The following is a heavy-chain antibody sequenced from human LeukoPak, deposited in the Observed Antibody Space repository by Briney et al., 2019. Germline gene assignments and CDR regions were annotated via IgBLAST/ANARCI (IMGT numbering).Heavy chain of an antibody. CDR3: ARVRSGYCFDY. D-gene: IGHD7-27*01. CDR1: GFTFTTYW. Sequence: VRSLRLSCAASGFTFTTYWMSWGGQAPGQGLEGVANIKQDGSEKYYVDSVKGRLTISRDNAKNALYLQMNGLRAEDTAVYYCARVRSGYCFDYWGQGSLVTVSS. V-gene: IGHV3-7*05. CDR2: IKQDGSEK. J-gene: IGHJ4*02.